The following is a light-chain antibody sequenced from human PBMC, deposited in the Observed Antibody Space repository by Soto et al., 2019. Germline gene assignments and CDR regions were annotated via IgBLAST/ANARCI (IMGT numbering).Light chain of an antibody. V-gene: IGLV2-14*01. CDR2: DVS. CDR3: SSYTSSRTLYV. J-gene: IGLJ1*01. CDR1: SSDVGGYNY. Sequence: QSALTQPASVSGSPGQSITISCTGTSSDVGGYNYVSWYQQHPGKAPKLMVYDVSNWPSGVSNRVSGSKSGNTASLTISGLQAEDEADYYCSSYTSSRTLYVFGTGTKLTVL.